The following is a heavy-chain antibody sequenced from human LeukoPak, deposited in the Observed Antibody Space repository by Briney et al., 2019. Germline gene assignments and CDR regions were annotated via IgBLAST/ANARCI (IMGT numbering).Heavy chain of an antibody. V-gene: IGHV3-23*01. J-gene: IGHJ4*02. D-gene: IGHD2-2*01. CDR2: VSGSGANT. CDR1: GFTFSNYG. Sequence: PGGSLRLSCAASGFTFSNYGMGWVRQTPGKGLEWLSSVSGSGANTYYADSVKGRFTISRDNSRVRIYLQMNSLRTDDTAVYYCARLQPLVIPAAKLGFDYWGQGTLVTVSS. CDR3: ARLQPLVIPAAKLGFDY.